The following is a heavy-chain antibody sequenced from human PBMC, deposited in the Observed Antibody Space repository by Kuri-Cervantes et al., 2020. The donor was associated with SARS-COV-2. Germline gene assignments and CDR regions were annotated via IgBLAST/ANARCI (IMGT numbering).Heavy chain of an antibody. J-gene: IGHJ4*02. CDR2: ITYDGHNE. D-gene: IGHD1-26*01. CDR3: ARGSASAWDPPEN. Sequence: GGSLRLSCEASGFTFSSYGMHWVRQAPGKGLEWVAVITYDGHNEYYAATAKGRFTISRDNSRKTLYLQMDSLRPDDTGVYYCARGSASAWDPPENWGQGTLVTVSS. V-gene: IGHV3-30*03. CDR1: GFTFSSYG.